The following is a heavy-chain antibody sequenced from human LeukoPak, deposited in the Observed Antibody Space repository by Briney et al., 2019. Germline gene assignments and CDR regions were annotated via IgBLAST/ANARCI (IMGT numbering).Heavy chain of an antibody. CDR2: INPNNGGT. Sequence: ASVKVSCKASGYTFTDLTEYYIHWVRQAPGHGIEWMGWINPNNGGTKYAQKFQGRVTMTRDMSMNTAYMELSSLTSDDTAVYYCARRLGGSSEGYEFWGQGPLVTVSS. CDR1: GYTFTDLTEYY. CDR3: ARRLGGSSEGYEF. J-gene: IGHJ4*02. D-gene: IGHD1-26*01. V-gene: IGHV1-2*02.